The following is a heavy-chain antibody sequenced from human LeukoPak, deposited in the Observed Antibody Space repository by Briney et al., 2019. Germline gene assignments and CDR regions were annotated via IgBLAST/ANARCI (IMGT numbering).Heavy chain of an antibody. V-gene: IGHV4-61*01. CDR1: SGSISSSSYY. Sequence: SETLSLTCTVSSGSISSSSYYWSWIRQPPGKGLEWIGYIYYSGSTNYNPSLKSRVTISVDTSENQFSLKLSSVTAADTAVDYCARSFHYYDSSGLKTWYFDYWGQGTLVTVSS. J-gene: IGHJ4*02. CDR3: ARSFHYYDSSGLKTWYFDY. CDR2: IYYSGST. D-gene: IGHD3-22*01.